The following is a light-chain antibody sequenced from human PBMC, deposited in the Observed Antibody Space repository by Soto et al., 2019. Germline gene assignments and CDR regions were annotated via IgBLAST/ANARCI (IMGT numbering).Light chain of an antibody. CDR3: NSFTRSNTVV. V-gene: IGLV2-14*01. J-gene: IGLJ2*01. CDR2: EVT. Sequence: QSVLTQPASVSGSPGQSITISCTGSSSDIGGYNYVSWYQHHPGKAPKLMIHEVTNRPSGVSNRFSGSKSGNTASLTISGLQAEDEADYYCNSFTRSNTVVFGGGTKPPS. CDR1: SSDIGGYNY.